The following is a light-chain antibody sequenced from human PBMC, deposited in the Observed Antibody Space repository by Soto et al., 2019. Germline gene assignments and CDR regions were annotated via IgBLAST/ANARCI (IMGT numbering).Light chain of an antibody. J-gene: IGKJ4*01. V-gene: IGKV3-20*01. CDR1: QRVSSGY. CDR2: GAS. CDR3: QQYGRSPLLS. Sequence: EIVLTQSPGTLSLSPGERATLSCRASQRVSSGYLAWYQQKPGQAPRLLIYGASSRATGIPDRFSGSGSGTDFTLTISRLEPEDFAVYYCQQYGRSPLLSFGGGTRVEIK.